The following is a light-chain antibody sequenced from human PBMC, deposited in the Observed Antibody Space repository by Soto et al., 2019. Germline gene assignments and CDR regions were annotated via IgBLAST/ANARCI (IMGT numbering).Light chain of an antibody. CDR1: QSLLHITGETF. Sequence: DVVMTQTPISLSVTPGQPAYISCKSSQSLLHITGETFLFWYLQKPGQSPQLLIYEVSTRVSGVPDRFSGSGSGTDFTLEISRVETDDVGIYYCMQSTQLPPTFGQGTRLEIK. J-gene: IGKJ5*01. V-gene: IGKV2D-29*02. CDR2: EVS. CDR3: MQSTQLPPT.